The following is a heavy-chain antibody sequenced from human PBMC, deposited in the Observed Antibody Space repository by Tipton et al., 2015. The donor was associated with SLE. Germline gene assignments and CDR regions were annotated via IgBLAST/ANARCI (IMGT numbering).Heavy chain of an antibody. D-gene: IGHD5-18*01. J-gene: IGHJ2*01. CDR1: GGSISSYY. V-gene: IGHV4-38-2*02. CDR2: IYHSGST. Sequence: TLSLTCTVSGGSISSYYWGWIRQPPGKGLEWIGSIYHSGSTYYNPSLKSRVTISVDTSKNQFSLKLSSVTAADTAVHYCARHGYSYGWYFDLWGRGTLVTVSS. CDR3: ARHGYSYGWYFDL.